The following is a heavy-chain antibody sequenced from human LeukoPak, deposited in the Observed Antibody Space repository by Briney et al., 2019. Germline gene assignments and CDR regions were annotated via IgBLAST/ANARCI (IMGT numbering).Heavy chain of an antibody. V-gene: IGHV1-69*04. J-gene: IGHJ4*02. D-gene: IGHD4-17*01. CDR2: IIPILGIA. Sequence: SVKVSCKASGGTFSSYAISWVRQAPGQGLEWMGRIIPILGIANYAQKFQGRVTITADKSTSTAYMELSSLRSEDTAVYYCARDFSGDPYFDYWGQGTLVTVSS. CDR1: GGTFSSYA. CDR3: ARDFSGDPYFDY.